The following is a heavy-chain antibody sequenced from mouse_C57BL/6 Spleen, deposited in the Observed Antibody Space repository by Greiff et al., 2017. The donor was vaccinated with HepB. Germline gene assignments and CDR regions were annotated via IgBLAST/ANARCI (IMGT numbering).Heavy chain of an antibody. D-gene: IGHD2-2*01. V-gene: IGHV1-50*01. CDR2: IDPSDSYT. J-gene: IGHJ3*01. CDR1: GYTFTSYW. CDR3: ASDGYDAPY. Sequence: VQLQQPGAELVKPGASVKLSCKASGYTFTSYWMQWVKQRPGQGLEWIGEIDPSDSYTNYNQKFKGKATLTVDTSSSTAYMQLSSLTSEDSAVYYCASDGYDAPYWGQGTLVTVSA.